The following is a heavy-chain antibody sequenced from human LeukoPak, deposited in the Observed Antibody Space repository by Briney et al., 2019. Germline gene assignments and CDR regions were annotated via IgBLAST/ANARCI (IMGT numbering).Heavy chain of an antibody. J-gene: IGHJ3*01. Sequence: PGGSLRLSCAASGFTVSGNYMSWVRQAPGEGLEWVSLIYSGGDTYYADSVKGRFTISRDNSQNTLYLQMNNLRPDDTAVYYCATRYCSSTSCFRGAFDVWGQGTMVTVSS. CDR2: IYSGGDT. CDR1: GFTVSGNY. CDR3: ATRYCSSTSCFRGAFDV. D-gene: IGHD2-2*01. V-gene: IGHV3-66*02.